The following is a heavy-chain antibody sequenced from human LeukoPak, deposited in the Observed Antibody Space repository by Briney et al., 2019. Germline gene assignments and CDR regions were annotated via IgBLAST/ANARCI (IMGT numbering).Heavy chain of an antibody. CDR2: IYYSGST. CDR1: GGSISNGGYY. CDR3: ARSDGFHIAVAGSNWFDP. V-gene: IGHV4-31*03. Sequence: SETLSLTCTVSGGSISNGGYYWSWIRQHPGKGLEWIGYIYYSGSTYYNPSLKSRVTISVDTSKNQFSLKLSSVTAADTAVYYCARSDGFHIAVAGSNWFDPWGQGTLVTVSS. D-gene: IGHD6-19*01. J-gene: IGHJ5*02.